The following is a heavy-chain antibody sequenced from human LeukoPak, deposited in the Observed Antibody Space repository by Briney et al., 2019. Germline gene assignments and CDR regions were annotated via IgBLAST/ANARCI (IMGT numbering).Heavy chain of an antibody. V-gene: IGHV4-59*01. J-gene: IGHJ5*02. CDR2: IYYSGST. CDR1: GGSTSTYY. Sequence: SETLSLTCTVSGGSTSTYYWSWIRQPPGKGLEWIGYIYYSGSTNYNPSLKSRVTISIDTSKNQFSLNLISVTAADTAVYYCARGPNCSGGSCYLNWFDPWGQGTLVTVSS. CDR3: ARGPNCSGGSCYLNWFDP. D-gene: IGHD2-15*01.